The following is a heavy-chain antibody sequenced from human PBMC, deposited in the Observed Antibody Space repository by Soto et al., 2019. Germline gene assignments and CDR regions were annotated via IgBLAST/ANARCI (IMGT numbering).Heavy chain of an antibody. CDR1: GYNFNNYW. D-gene: IGHD4-17*01. J-gene: IGHJ3*02. CDR3: TGDCDYGGNSEIFDI. V-gene: IGHV5-51*01. Sequence: ESLKISCKVSGYNFNNYWIAWVRQMSGEALESLGIIHPSKSSTSYSPSFEGQVTISADGSISTAYLQWSSLKASDTAMYYCTGDCDYGGNSEIFDIWGQGTMVTVSS. CDR2: IHPSKSST.